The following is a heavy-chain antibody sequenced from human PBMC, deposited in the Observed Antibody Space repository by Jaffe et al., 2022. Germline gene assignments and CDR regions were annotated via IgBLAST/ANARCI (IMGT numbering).Heavy chain of an antibody. Sequence: QITLKESGPTLVKPTQTLTLTCTFSGFSLSTSGVGVGWIRQPPGKALEWLALIYWDDDKRYSPSLKSRLTITKDTSKNQVVLTMTNMDPVDTATYYCAHSTVDSRAAGRPYDYSGYVLFRSSSWYFFGPWGQGTLVTVSS. J-gene: IGHJ5*02. CDR3: AHSTVDSRAAGRPYDYSGYVLFRSSSWYFFGP. CDR1: GFSLSTSGVG. CDR2: IYWDDDK. D-gene: IGHD6-13*01. V-gene: IGHV2-5*02.